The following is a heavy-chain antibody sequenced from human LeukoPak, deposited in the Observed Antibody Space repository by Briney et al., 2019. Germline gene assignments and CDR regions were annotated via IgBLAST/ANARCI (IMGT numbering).Heavy chain of an antibody. D-gene: IGHD3-22*01. CDR3: ATHFYYDSSGYYNGDFDY. J-gene: IGHJ4*02. Sequence: SSVKVSCKASGGTFSSYAISWLRQAPGQGLEWMGGIIPIFGTANYAQKFQGRVTITTDESTGTAYMELSSLRSEDTAVYYCATHFYYDSSGYYNGDFDYWGQGTLVTVSS. CDR1: GGTFSSYA. CDR2: IIPIFGTA. V-gene: IGHV1-69*05.